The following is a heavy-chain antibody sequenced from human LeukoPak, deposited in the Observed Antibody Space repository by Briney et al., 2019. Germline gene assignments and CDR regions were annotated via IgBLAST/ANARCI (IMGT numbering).Heavy chain of an antibody. CDR2: IYYSGST. J-gene: IGHJ5*02. CDR1: GGSISSYY. V-gene: IGHV4-59*01. D-gene: IGHD1-26*01. CDR3: ARGIVGATLWWFDP. Sequence: KPSETLSLTCTVSGGSISSYYWSWIRQAPGKGLEWIGYIYYSGSTNYNPSLKSRVTMSVVTSKNQFSLRLSSVTAADTAVYYCARGIVGATLWWFDPWGQGTLVTVSS.